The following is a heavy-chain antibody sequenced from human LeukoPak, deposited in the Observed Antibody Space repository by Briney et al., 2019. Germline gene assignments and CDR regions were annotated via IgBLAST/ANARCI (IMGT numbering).Heavy chain of an antibody. CDR3: AGVVATIHYYYMDV. D-gene: IGHD5-12*01. J-gene: IGHJ6*03. CDR1: GGSFSGYY. CDR2: INHSGST. Sequence: SETLSLTCAVYGGSFSGYYWSWVRQPPGKGLEWIGEINHSGSTNYNPSLKSRVTISVDTSKNQSSLKLSSVTAADTAVYYCAGVVATIHYYYMDVWGKGTTVTVSS. V-gene: IGHV4-34*01.